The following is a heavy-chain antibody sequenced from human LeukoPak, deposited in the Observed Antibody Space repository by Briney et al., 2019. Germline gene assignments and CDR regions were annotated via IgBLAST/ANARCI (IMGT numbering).Heavy chain of an antibody. Sequence: PSETLSLTCTVSGGSIISYYWSWIRQPPGKGLEWIGYIYYSGSTNYNPSLKSRVTISVDTSKNQSSLKLSTVTAADTAVYYCARLIMTTVVAYFDYWGQGTLVTVSS. CDR1: GGSIISYY. V-gene: IGHV4-59*01. CDR2: IYYSGST. J-gene: IGHJ4*02. CDR3: ARLIMTTVVAYFDY. D-gene: IGHD4-23*01.